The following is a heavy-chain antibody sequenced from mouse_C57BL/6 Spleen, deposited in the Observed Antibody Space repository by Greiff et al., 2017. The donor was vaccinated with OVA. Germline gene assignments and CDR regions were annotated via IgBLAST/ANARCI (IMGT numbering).Heavy chain of an antibody. CDR3: TRESDYDGYYFDY. V-gene: IGHV6-6*01. CDR1: GFTFSDAW. J-gene: IGHJ2*01. D-gene: IGHD2-4*01. Sequence: EVMLVESGGGLVQPGGSMKLSCAASGFTFSDAWMDWVRQSPEKGLEWVAEIRNKANNHATYYAESVKGRFTISRDDSKSSVYLQMNSLRAEDTGIYYGTRESDYDGYYFDYWGQGTTLTVSS. CDR2: IRNKANNHAT.